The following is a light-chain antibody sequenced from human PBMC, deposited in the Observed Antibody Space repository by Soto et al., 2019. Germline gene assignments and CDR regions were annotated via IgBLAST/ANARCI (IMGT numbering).Light chain of an antibody. CDR2: AAS. CDR3: QQSFSTPRP. Sequence: DFQMTQSPSSLSASVGDRVTITCRASQSISGYLNWYQQKPGKAPKLLIYAASTLQSGVPSRFSGSGSGTDFTLTISSLQPEDFATYYCQQSFSTPRPFGQGTKVEVK. V-gene: IGKV1-39*01. J-gene: IGKJ1*01. CDR1: QSISGY.